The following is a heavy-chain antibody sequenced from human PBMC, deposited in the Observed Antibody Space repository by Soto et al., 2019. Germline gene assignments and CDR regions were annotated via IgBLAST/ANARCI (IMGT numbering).Heavy chain of an antibody. CDR1: GAIFSTYA. Sequence: QVQLVQSGAEGKKPGSSVKVSCKASGAIFSTYALSGLRQAPGQGLEWMGGIIPLFGPPNYAQRFQGRVTITADESTSTAYMELSRLRSEDTAVYYCARDRDDYGSGNYYNRTDFWGQGTLVTVSS. J-gene: IGHJ4*02. D-gene: IGHD3-10*01. CDR3: ARDRDDYGSGNYYNRTDF. CDR2: IIPLFGPP. V-gene: IGHV1-69*01.